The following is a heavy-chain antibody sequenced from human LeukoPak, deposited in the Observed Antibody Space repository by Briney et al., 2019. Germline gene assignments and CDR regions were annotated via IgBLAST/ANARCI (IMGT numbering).Heavy chain of an antibody. Sequence: GGSLRLSCAASGFTFSSYSMNWVRQAPGKGLEWVSSISSSSSYIYYADSVKGRFTISRDNAKNSLYLQMNSLRAEDTAVYYCAREGAYYYDSSGYPARPYFDYWGQGTLVTVSS. V-gene: IGHV3-21*04. D-gene: IGHD3-22*01. CDR3: AREGAYYYDSSGYPARPYFDY. J-gene: IGHJ4*02. CDR1: GFTFSSYS. CDR2: ISSSSSYI.